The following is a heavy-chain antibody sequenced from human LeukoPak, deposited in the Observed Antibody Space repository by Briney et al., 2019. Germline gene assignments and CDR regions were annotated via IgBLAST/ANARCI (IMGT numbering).Heavy chain of an antibody. J-gene: IGHJ4*02. D-gene: IGHD3-22*01. V-gene: IGHV4-59*01. CDR2: IYYSGST. CDR3: TRLVYDSSPFDY. CDR1: GGSISSYY. Sequence: SEPLSLTCTVSGGSISSYYWSWIRQPPGKGLEWIGYIYYSGSTNYNPSLKSRVTISVDTSKNQFSLKLSSVTAADTAVYYCTRLVYDSSPFDYWGQGTLVTVSS.